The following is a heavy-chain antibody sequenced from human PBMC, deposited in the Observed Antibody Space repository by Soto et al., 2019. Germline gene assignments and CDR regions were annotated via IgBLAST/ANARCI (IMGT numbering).Heavy chain of an antibody. J-gene: IGHJ5*02. Sequence: QVQLVQSGAEEKKPGASVKVSCKASGYTFTSYAMHWVRQAPGQRLEWMGWINAGNGNTKYSQKFQGRVTITSDTSAITAYMERSSLRSEDTAVYYCAISHSDVTWNWFDPWGQGTLVTVSS. D-gene: IGHD1-26*01. CDR2: INAGNGNT. V-gene: IGHV1-3*05. CDR3: AISHSDVTWNWFDP. CDR1: GYTFTSYA.